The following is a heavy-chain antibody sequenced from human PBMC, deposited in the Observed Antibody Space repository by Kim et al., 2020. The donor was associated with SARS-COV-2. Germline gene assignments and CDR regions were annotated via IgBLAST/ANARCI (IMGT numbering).Heavy chain of an antibody. D-gene: IGHD1-26*01. V-gene: IGHV7-4-1*02. Sequence: AQGFTGRFVFSLDTSVSTAYLQISSLKAEDTAVYYCARARRVGATYAFDIWGQGTMVTVSS. CDR3: ARARRVGATYAFDI. J-gene: IGHJ3*02.